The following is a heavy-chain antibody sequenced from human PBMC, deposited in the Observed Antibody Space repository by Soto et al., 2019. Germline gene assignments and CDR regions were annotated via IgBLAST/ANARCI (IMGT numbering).Heavy chain of an antibody. CDR3: AKDHDEGSSWYWYFDL. J-gene: IGHJ2*01. CDR2: ISNDGSDK. CDR1: GFTFSSHG. V-gene: IGHV3-30*18. Sequence: QVQLVESGGGVAQPGRSLRLSCAASGFTFSSHGMHWVRQAPGKGLEWAAVISNDGSDKDYADSVKGRITISRDNSKNTLYLQMDSLIPEDTAVYYCAKDHDEGSSWYWYFDLWGRGTLVTVSS. D-gene: IGHD6-13*01.